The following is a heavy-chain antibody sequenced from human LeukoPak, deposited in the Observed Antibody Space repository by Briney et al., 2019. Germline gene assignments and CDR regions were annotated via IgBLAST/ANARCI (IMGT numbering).Heavy chain of an antibody. V-gene: IGHV3-30*02. CDR1: GFIFSKYG. J-gene: IGHJ4*02. CDR2: ICYDGGNT. CDR3: AKDLGYCSSPSCHAPRGVDY. Sequence: GESLRLSCAVSGFIFSKYGTQRGRRAPAKGVVGGAGICYDGGNTYYADSVKSRFTISRDNSKNTLSLQLNSLRAEDTAVYYCAKDLGYCSSPSCHAPRGVDYWGQGILVTVSS. D-gene: IGHD2-2*01.